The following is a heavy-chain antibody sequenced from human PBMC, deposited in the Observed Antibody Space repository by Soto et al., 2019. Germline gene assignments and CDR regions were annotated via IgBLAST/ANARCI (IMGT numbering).Heavy chain of an antibody. J-gene: IGHJ4*02. Sequence: SETLSLTCSVSGASISSNFWSWVRQPPGKGLEWIGYIYFGGTTQYNPSLKGRATISVDTSKNQFTLNLTSVTAADTAVYYCARRVYDSSGYLPGWGQGTLVTVSS. CDR3: ARRVYDSSGYLPG. CDR1: GASISSNF. CDR2: IYFGGTT. V-gene: IGHV4-59*08. D-gene: IGHD3-22*01.